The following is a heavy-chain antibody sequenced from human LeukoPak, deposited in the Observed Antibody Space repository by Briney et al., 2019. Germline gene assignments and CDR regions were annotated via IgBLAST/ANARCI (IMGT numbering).Heavy chain of an antibody. V-gene: IGHV3-33*01. CDR3: AGWNGADSSGSYFV. J-gene: IGHJ3*01. CDR1: GLSFSSHG. Sequence: GRSLRLSCAASGLSFSSHGMHWVRQAPGKGLEWVALIWFDGSQIYYSDSVKGRFTISRDNSKNTLYLQMNSLSAEDTAMYYCAGWNGADSSGSYFVWGQGTMVTVSS. D-gene: IGHD3-22*01. CDR2: IWFDGSQI.